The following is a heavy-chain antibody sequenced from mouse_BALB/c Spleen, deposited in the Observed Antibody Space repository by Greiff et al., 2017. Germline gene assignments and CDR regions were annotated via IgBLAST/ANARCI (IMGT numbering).Heavy chain of an antibody. Sequence: DVQLQESGPGLVKPSQSLSLTCSVTGYSITSGYYWNWIRQFPGNKLEWMGYISYDGSNNYNPSLKNRISITRDTSKNQFFLKLNSVTTEDTATYYCARDSYRYDEGFAYWGQGTLVTVSA. D-gene: IGHD2-14*01. CDR1: GYSITSGYY. CDR2: ISYDGSN. CDR3: ARDSYRYDEGFAY. V-gene: IGHV3-6*02. J-gene: IGHJ3*01.